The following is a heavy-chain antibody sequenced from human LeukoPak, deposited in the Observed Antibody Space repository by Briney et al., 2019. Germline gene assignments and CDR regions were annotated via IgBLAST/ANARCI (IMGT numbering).Heavy chain of an antibody. CDR1: GFTFSSYG. D-gene: IGHD3-3*01. Sequence: GRSLRLSCAASGFTFSSYGMHWVRQAPGKGLEWVAVIWYDGSNKYYADSVKGRFTISGDNSKNTLYLPMNSVRAEDTAVYYCAKDHQNNYDSGGFDYWGQGTLVTVSS. CDR3: AKDHQNNYDSGGFDY. CDR2: IWYDGSNK. V-gene: IGHV3-33*06. J-gene: IGHJ4*02.